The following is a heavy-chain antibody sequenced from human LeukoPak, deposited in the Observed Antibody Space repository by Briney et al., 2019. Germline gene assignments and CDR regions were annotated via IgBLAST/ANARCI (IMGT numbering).Heavy chain of an antibody. V-gene: IGHV4-59*01. CDR3: ARGGRGGYNYLY. D-gene: IGHD5-24*01. CDR1: GDSMNTYY. J-gene: IGHJ4*01. CDR2: IYYIGST. Sequence: PSETLSLTCNVSGDSMNTYYWSWIRQPPRKGLEWIGYIYYIGSTNYNPSLRGRVTISIDTSKNQFSLKVSPVTAADTAVYYCARGGRGGYNYLYWGHGTLVTVSS.